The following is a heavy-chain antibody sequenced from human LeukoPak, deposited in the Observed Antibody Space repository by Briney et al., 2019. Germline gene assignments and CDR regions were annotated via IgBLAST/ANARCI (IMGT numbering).Heavy chain of an antibody. CDR1: GFTVSDYY. J-gene: IGHJ4*02. V-gene: IGHV3-11*01. CDR3: ARRRGMGSLDY. Sequence: GGSLRLSCAASGFTVSDYYMSWIRQAPGKGLEWVSYISSSGSTIYYADSVKGRFTISRDNAKNSLYLQMDSLRAEDTAMYYCARRRGMGSLDYWGQGTLVTASS. D-gene: IGHD2-8*01. CDR2: ISSSGSTI.